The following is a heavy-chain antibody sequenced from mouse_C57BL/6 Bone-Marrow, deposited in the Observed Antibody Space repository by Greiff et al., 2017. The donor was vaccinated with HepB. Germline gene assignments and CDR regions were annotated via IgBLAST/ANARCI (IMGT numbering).Heavy chain of an antibody. V-gene: IGHV1-7*01. Sequence: QVQLQQSGAELAKPGASVKLYCKASGYTFTRDWMHWVKQRHGKSLEWTGNIKKSSGYTKYNQKLQDKATLTADKSSSTAYMQLSSLIYEDSAVYYCARYSQYWGQGTTLTVSS. CDR2: IKKSSGYT. J-gene: IGHJ2*01. CDR1: GYTFTRDW. CDR3: ARYSQY. D-gene: IGHD3-1*01.